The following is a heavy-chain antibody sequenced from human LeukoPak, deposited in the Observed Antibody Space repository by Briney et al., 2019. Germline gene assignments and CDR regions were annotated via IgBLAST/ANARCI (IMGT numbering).Heavy chain of an antibody. V-gene: IGHV4-34*01. CDR3: ARVTSYYDTKGFDY. CDR2: INHSGST. J-gene: IGHJ4*02. CDR1: GGSFSGYY. Sequence: PSETLSPTCAVYGGSFSGYYWSWIRQPPGKGLEWIGEINHSGSTNYNPSLKSRVTISVDTSKNQFSLKLSSVTAADTAVYYCARVTSYYDTKGFDYWGQGTLVTVSS. D-gene: IGHD3-22*01.